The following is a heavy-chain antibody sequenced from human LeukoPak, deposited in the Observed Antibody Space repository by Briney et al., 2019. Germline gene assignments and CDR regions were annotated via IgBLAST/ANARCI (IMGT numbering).Heavy chain of an antibody. J-gene: IGHJ4*02. D-gene: IGHD3-10*01. CDR2: TYTSGST. CDR1: GGSISSYY. CDR3: ARDGALRGSGSYYEYYFDY. V-gene: IGHV4-4*07. Sequence: PSETLSLTCTVSGGSISSYYWSWIRQPAGKGPEWIGRTYTSGSTNYNPSLKSRVTMSVDTSKNQFSLKLSSVTAADTAVYYCARDGALRGSGSYYEYYFDYWGQGTLVTVSS.